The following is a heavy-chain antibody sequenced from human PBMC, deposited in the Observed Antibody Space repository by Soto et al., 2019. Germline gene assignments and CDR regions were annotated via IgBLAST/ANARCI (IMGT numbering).Heavy chain of an antibody. Sequence: PSLICTVSSGSISSTIYSWDWIRQNPGKGLEWIGHIYHSGRTYYNPSLKSRVTISVDTSKNQFSLNLSSVTAADTAVYYCARWVEVSLDYFDSWGQGTPVTVSS. CDR2: IYHSGRT. CDR3: ARWVEVSLDYFDS. V-gene: IGHV4-31*03. D-gene: IGHD2-15*01. J-gene: IGHJ4*02. CDR1: SGSISSTIYS.